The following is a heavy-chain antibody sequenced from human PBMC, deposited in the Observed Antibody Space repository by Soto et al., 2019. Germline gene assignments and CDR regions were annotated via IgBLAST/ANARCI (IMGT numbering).Heavy chain of an antibody. Sequence: QLQLQESGPGLVKPSETLSLTCTVSGGSISSSSYYWGWIRQPPGKGLEWIGSIYYSGSTYYNPSLSSRVTISVDTSKNQFSLKLSSVTAADTAVYYCAFIVPAAKFPNWFDPWGQGTLVTVSS. D-gene: IGHD2-2*01. CDR2: IYYSGST. CDR3: AFIVPAAKFPNWFDP. J-gene: IGHJ5*02. CDR1: GGSISSSSYY. V-gene: IGHV4-39*01.